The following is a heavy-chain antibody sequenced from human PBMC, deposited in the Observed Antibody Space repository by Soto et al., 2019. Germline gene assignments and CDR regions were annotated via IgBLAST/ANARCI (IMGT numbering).Heavy chain of an antibody. J-gene: IGHJ3*02. CDR3: AKDYSWYAFDI. V-gene: IGHV3-30*18. CDR2: ISYDGSNK. D-gene: IGHD6-13*01. Sequence: GGSLRLSCAASGFTFSSYGMHWVRQAPGKGLEWVAVISYDGSNKYYADSVKGRFTISRDNSKNTLYLQMNSLRAEDTAVYYCAKDYSWYAFDIWGQGTMVTVSS. CDR1: GFTFSSYG.